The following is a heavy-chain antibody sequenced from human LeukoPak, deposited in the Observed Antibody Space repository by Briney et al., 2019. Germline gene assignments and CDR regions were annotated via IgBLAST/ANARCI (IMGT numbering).Heavy chain of an antibody. Sequence: ASVKVSCKASGGTFSSYAISWVRQAPGQGLEWMGGIIPIFGTANYAQKFQGRVTITADESTSTAYMGLSSLRSEDTAVYYCARGNKYSSSWSDYYYGMDVWGQGTTVTVSS. D-gene: IGHD6-13*01. J-gene: IGHJ6*02. CDR1: GGTFSSYA. CDR2: IIPIFGTA. CDR3: ARGNKYSSSWSDYYYGMDV. V-gene: IGHV1-69*13.